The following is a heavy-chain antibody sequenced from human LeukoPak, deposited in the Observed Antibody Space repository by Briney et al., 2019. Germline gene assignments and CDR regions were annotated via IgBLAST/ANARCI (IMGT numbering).Heavy chain of an antibody. CDR3: ARASVVPAAMCDY. Sequence: GGSLRLSCAASGFTFSSNSMNWVRQAPGKGLEWVSSISSSSSYIYYADSVKGRFTISRDNAKNSLYLQMNSLRAEDTAVYYCARASVVPAAMCDYWGQGTLVTVSS. CDR1: GFTFSSNS. V-gene: IGHV3-21*01. J-gene: IGHJ4*02. D-gene: IGHD2-2*01. CDR2: ISSSSSYI.